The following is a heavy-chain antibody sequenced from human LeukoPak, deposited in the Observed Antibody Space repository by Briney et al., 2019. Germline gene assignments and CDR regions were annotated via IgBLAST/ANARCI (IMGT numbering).Heavy chain of an antibody. CDR2: ISSSSSYI. CDR3: ALVVVVAATTDAFDI. Sequence: PGGSLRLSCAASGFTFSSYSMNWVRQAPGKGLEWVSSISSSSSYIYYADSVKGRFTISRDNSKNTLYLQMNSLRAEDTAVYYCALVVVVAATTDAFDIWGQGTMVTVSS. V-gene: IGHV3-21*04. D-gene: IGHD2-15*01. CDR1: GFTFSSYS. J-gene: IGHJ3*02.